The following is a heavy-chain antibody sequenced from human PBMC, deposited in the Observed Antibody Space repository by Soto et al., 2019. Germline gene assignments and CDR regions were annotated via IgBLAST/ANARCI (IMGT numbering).Heavy chain of an antibody. J-gene: IGHJ5*02. Sequence: EVQFLESGGGLVQPGGSLRLSCAASGVTFSNYAMNWVRQAPGKGLEWVSGISHSGSSTYYADSLKGRFTSSRDNSKNTLFLQMNSMTAEDTAVYYCAKGSWVHHGSEGGNWIDPWGQGTLVTVSS. CDR3: AKGSWVHHGSEGGNWIDP. V-gene: IGHV3-23*01. D-gene: IGHD3-10*01. CDR2: ISHSGSST. CDR1: GVTFSNYA.